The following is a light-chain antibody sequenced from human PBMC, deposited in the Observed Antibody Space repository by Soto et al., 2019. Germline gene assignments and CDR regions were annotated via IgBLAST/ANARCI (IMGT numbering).Light chain of an antibody. CDR2: KAS. CDR1: QSISSW. V-gene: IGKV1-5*03. Sequence: DIQMTQSPSTLSASVGDRVTITCRDSQSISSWLAWYHQKPGKAPKRLIYKASSLESGVPSRFSGSGSGTECTLTISSLQPDDFATYYCQQYNSYSRTFGQGPKVEIK. J-gene: IGKJ1*01. CDR3: QQYNSYSRT.